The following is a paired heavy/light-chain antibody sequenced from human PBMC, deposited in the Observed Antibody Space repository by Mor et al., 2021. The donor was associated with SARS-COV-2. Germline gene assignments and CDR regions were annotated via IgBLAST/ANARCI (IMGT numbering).Heavy chain of an antibody. CDR1: GGSISSYY. D-gene: IGHD3-22*01. V-gene: IGHV4-4*07. J-gene: IGHJ5*02. CDR2: IYTSGST. CDR3: ARVLDYDSSGYYYERLPGLGWFDP. Sequence: QVQLQESGPGLVKPSETLSLTCTVSGGSISSYYWSWIRQPAGKGLEWIGRIYTSGSTNYNPSLKSRVTMSVDTSKNQFSLKLSSVTAADTAVYYCARVLDYDSSGYYYERLPGLGWFDPWGQGTLVTVSS.
Light chain of an antibody. V-gene: IGLV1-51*01. CDR1: SSNIGNNY. J-gene: IGLJ3*02. Sequence: QSVLTQPPSVSAAPGQKVTISCSGSSSNIGNNYVSWYQQLPGTAPKLLIYDNNKRPSGIPDRFSGSKSGTSATLGITGLQTGDEADYYCGTWDSSLSGWVFGGGTKLTVL. CDR3: GTWDSSLSGWV. CDR2: DNN.